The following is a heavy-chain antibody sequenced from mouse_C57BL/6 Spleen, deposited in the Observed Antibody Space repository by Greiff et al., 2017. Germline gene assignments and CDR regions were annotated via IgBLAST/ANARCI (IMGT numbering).Heavy chain of an antibody. J-gene: IGHJ3*01. Sequence: QVQLQQSGPELVKPGASVKISCKASGYAFSSSWLNWVKQRPGTGLEWIGRIYPGDGDTNYNGKFKGKATLTAGKSSSTAYMQLSRLTSEDSAVXVCARWSYGSSFAYWGQGTLVTVSA. CDR3: ARWSYGSSFAY. CDR2: IYPGDGDT. D-gene: IGHD1-1*01. V-gene: IGHV1-82*01. CDR1: GYAFSSSW.